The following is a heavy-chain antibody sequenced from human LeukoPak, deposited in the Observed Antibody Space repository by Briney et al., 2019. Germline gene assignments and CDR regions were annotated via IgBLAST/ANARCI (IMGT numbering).Heavy chain of an antibody. D-gene: IGHD3-22*01. J-gene: IGHJ4*02. CDR3: AKGATMIVVEGIFDY. V-gene: IGHV3-30*18. CDR2: ISYDGSNK. CDR1: GFTFSSYG. Sequence: GRSLRLSCAASGFTFSSYGMHWVRQAPGKGLEWVAVISYDGSNKYYADSVKGRFTISRDNSKNTLYLQRNSLRAEDTAVYYCAKGATMIVVEGIFDYWGQGTLVTVSS.